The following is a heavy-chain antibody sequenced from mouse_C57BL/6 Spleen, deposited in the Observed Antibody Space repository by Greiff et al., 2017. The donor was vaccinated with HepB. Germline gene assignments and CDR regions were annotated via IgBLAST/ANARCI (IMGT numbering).Heavy chain of an antibody. CDR2: INPSSGYT. CDR1: GYTFTSYW. J-gene: IGHJ3*01. Sequence: QVQLQQSGAELAKPGASVKLSCKASGYTFTSYWMHWVKQRPEQGLEWIGYINPSSGYTKYNQKFKDKATLTADKSSSTAYMQLSSLTSEDSAVYYCARREEELGRAWFADWGQGTLVTVCA. V-gene: IGHV1-7*01. CDR3: ARREEELGRAWFAD. D-gene: IGHD4-1*01.